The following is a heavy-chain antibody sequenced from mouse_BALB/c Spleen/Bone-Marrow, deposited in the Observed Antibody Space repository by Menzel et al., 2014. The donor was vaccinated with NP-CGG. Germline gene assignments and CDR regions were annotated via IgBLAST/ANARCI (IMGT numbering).Heavy chain of an antibody. J-gene: IGHJ4*01. Sequence: EVKLGESGGGLVQPKGSLKLSCAASGFTFNTYAMNWVRQAPGKGLEWVARIRSKSNNYATYYADSVKDRFTISRDDSQNMLYLQMNNLKTEDTAMYYCVRHGYFGNYYYALDYWGQGTSVTVSS. CDR1: GFTFNTYA. CDR2: IRSKSNNYAT. V-gene: IGHV10-1*02. CDR3: VRHGYFGNYYYALDY. D-gene: IGHD2-1*01.